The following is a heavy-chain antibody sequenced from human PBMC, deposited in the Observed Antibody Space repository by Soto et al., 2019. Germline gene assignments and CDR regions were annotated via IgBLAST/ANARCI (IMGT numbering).Heavy chain of an antibody. Sequence: SETLSLTCAVSGDSISSYYCMWIRQPPGKGLEWIGYIYHGGSIYYNPSLKSRVTISVDRSKNQFSLKLSSVTAADTAVYYCARVPDYWGQGTLVTVSS. V-gene: IGHV4-59*12. J-gene: IGHJ4*02. CDR1: GDSISSYY. CDR3: ARVPDY. CDR2: IYHGGSI.